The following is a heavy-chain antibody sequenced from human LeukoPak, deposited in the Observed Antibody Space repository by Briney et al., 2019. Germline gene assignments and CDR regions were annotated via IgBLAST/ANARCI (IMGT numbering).Heavy chain of an antibody. J-gene: IGHJ4*02. CDR2: ISGSGGST. CDR3: AKGCGGSCYSEFDY. D-gene: IGHD2-15*01. V-gene: IGHV3-23*01. CDR1: GFTVSSNY. Sequence: GGSLRLSCAASGFTVSSNYMSGVRQAPGKGLECVSGISGSGGSTYYADSVKGRFTISRDNSKNTLYLQMNSLRAEDTAIYYCAKGCGGSCYSEFDYWGQGTLVTVSS.